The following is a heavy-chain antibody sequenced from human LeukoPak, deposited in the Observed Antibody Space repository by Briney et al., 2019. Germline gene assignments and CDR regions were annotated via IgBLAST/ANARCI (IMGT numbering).Heavy chain of an antibody. V-gene: IGHV4-4*07. Sequence: TSETLSLTCTVSGVSISGYYWSWIRQPAGKGQEWLGRITASGSTNYNPSLKSRVTMSVDTSNNQFSLELSSVTAADTAVYYCARDRGSTTLHYFDYWGQGALVAVSS. CDR1: GVSISGYY. CDR3: ARDRGSTTLHYFDY. D-gene: IGHD5/OR15-5a*01. CDR2: ITASGST. J-gene: IGHJ4*02.